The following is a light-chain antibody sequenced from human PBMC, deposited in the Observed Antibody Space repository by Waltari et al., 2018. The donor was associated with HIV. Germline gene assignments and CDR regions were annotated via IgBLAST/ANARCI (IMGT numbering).Light chain of an antibody. V-gene: IGLV1-36*01. Sequence: QHVLTQPPSVSAAPRQRVSISCSGSSSNIGKNAVNWYQQIPGTAPRLLIYYDDLVPSGVSDRFSGSKSGTSASLAISGLQSEDEADYYCAAWDDTLNGWVFGGGTKLTVL. CDR3: AAWDDTLNGWV. CDR1: SSNIGKNA. CDR2: YDD. J-gene: IGLJ3*02.